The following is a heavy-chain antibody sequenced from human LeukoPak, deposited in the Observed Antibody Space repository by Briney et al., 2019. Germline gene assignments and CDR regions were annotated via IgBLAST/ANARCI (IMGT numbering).Heavy chain of an antibody. CDR1: GGSVSSSSSY. J-gene: IGHJ4*02. D-gene: IGHD6-6*01. CDR2: AYFTGST. CDR3: ARGNDYSSSRIDY. Sequence: SETLSLTCTVSGGSVSSSSSYWGWIRQPPGKGLEWIGSAYFTGSTNYSPSLKSRVTISVDTSNNQFSLNLSSVTAADTAVYYCARGNDYSSSRIDYWGQGTLVTVSS. V-gene: IGHV4-39*07.